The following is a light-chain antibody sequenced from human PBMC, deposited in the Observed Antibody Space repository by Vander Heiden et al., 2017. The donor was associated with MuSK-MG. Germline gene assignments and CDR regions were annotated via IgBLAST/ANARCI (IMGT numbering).Light chain of an antibody. V-gene: IGKV1-33*01. CDR1: QDISNY. Sequence: DIQMTQSPSSLSASVGDRVTITCQASQDISNYLNWYQQKPGKAPKLLIYDASNLETGVPPRFSGSGSGTDFTFTISSLQPEDVATYYCQQDDNLPITFGQGTLLEIK. CDR3: QQDDNLPIT. J-gene: IGKJ5*01. CDR2: DAS.